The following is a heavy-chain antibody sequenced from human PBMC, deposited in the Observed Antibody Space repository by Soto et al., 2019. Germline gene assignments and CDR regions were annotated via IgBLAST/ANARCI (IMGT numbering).Heavy chain of an antibody. CDR3: AAPRDEYGSGISWFAYGMDV. V-gene: IGHV3-23*01. CDR1: GFTFSDYA. J-gene: IGHJ6*02. CDR2: LNGAGGST. Sequence: LRLSCLASGFTFSDYAMTWVRHVPGRGLEWVSSLNGAGGSTYYADSVRGRFTISRDNSQNTLFLQMNRLTVDDTAIYYCAAPRDEYGSGISWFAYGMDVWGQGTTVTVSS. D-gene: IGHD3-10*01.